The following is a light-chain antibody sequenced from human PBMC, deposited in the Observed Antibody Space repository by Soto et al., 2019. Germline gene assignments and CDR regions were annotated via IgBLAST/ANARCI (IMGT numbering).Light chain of an antibody. CDR2: AAS. CDR1: RGISNW. V-gene: IGKV1D-12*01. CDR3: QQASTFGGT. J-gene: IGKJ1*01. Sequence: DIQMTQSPSSVSASVGDKVTITCRASRGISNWLAWYQQKPGKAPKLLIYAASSLQAGVPSRFSGSGSGTDFALTISGLQHEDFATYFCQQASTFGGTFGQGTKVEI.